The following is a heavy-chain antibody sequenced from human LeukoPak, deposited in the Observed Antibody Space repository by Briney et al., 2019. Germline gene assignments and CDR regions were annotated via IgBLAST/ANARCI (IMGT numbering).Heavy chain of an antibody. J-gene: IGHJ4*02. V-gene: IGHV1-2*02. D-gene: IGHD1-26*01. CDR3: ARDILVGALGY. CDR2: INPDSGGT. CDR1: GYTFTGSY. Sequence: ASVKVSCKASGYTFTGSYMHWVRQAPGQGLEWMGWINPDSGGTNYAQNFQSRVTMTRDTSISTAYMDLSRLTSDDTAVYYCARDILVGALGYWGQGTLVTVSS.